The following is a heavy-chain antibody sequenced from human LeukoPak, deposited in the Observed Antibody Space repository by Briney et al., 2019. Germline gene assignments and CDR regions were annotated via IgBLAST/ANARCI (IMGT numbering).Heavy chain of an antibody. D-gene: IGHD2-15*01. CDR3: ASEAFCAGGCCYLHRVAS. CDR1: GGTFSSYA. CDR2: IIPIFGTA. Sequence: GSSVKVSCKASGGTFSSYAISWVRQAPGQGLEWMGGIIPIFGTANYAQKFQGRVTITTDESTSTAYMELSSLRSEDTAVYYCASEAFCAGGCCYLHRVASWGPGTLVTVSS. J-gene: IGHJ4*02. V-gene: IGHV1-69*05.